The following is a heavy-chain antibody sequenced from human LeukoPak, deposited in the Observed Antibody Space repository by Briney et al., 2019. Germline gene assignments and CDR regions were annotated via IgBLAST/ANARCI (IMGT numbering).Heavy chain of an antibody. CDR2: IYYSGST. CDR3: ARDGGGNSGLADLWYFDL. Sequence: SETLSLTCTVSGGSFSSGGYYWSWIRQHPGKGLEWIGYIYYSGSTYYNPSLKSRVTISVDTSKNQFSLKLSSVTAADTAVYYCARDGGGNSGLADLWYFDLWGRGTLVTVSS. J-gene: IGHJ2*01. V-gene: IGHV4-31*03. D-gene: IGHD4-23*01. CDR1: GGSFSSGGYY.